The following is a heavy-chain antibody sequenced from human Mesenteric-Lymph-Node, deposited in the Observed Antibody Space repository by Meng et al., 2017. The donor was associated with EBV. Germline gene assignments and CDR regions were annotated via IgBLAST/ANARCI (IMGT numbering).Heavy chain of an antibody. Sequence: VEFGAGAGKPGASGKVPCKASGGTFRTYVISWVRQAPGQGLEWMGGFIPVFGTTNYAQEFRDRVTITADESTSTAYMELRSLRSEDTAMYYCARDGSAYYGSGTFYRDYWGQGTLVTVSS. V-gene: IGHV1-69*01. CDR3: ARDGSAYYGSGTFYRDY. J-gene: IGHJ4*02. D-gene: IGHD3-10*01. CDR1: GGTFRTYV. CDR2: FIPVFGTT.